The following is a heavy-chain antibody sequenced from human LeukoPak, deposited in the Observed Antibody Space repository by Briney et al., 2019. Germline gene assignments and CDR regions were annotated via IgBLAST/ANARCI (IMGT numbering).Heavy chain of an antibody. D-gene: IGHD3-16*02. Sequence: GASVKVSCKASGYTFNRYAMNWVRQAPGQGLEWMGWINTNTGNPTYAQGFTGRFVFSLDTSVSTAYLQISSLKAEDTAVYYCAREGVDDYVWGSYRHPGALDIWGQGTMVTVSS. CDR2: INTNTGNP. CDR1: GYTFNRYA. J-gene: IGHJ3*02. CDR3: AREGVDDYVWGSYRHPGALDI. V-gene: IGHV7-4-1*02.